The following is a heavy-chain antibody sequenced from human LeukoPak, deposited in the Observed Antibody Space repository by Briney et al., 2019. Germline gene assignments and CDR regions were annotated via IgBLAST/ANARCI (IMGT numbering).Heavy chain of an antibody. D-gene: IGHD2-2*01. Sequence: ASVTVSCKASGGTFSSYAISWVRQAPGQGLEWMGGIIPIFGTANYAQKFQGRVTITADESTSTAYMELSSLRTEDTAVYYCASYYGVPAAHWFDPWGQGTLVTVSS. CDR3: ASYYGVPAAHWFDP. J-gene: IGHJ5*02. V-gene: IGHV1-69*13. CDR2: IIPIFGTA. CDR1: GGTFSSYA.